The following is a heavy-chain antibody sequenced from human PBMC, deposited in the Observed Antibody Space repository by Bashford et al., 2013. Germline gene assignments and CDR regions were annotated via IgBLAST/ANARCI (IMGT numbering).Heavy chain of an antibody. J-gene: IGHJ3*02. Sequence: WVRQAPGQGLEWMGWISAYNGNTNYAQNLQGRVTMTTDTSTSTAYMELRSLRADDTAVYYCARVRGLLRTSPGALDIWGRGTMVTVSS. CDR3: ARVRGLLRTSPGALDI. D-gene: IGHD7-27*01. CDR2: ISAYNGNT. V-gene: IGHV1-18*01.